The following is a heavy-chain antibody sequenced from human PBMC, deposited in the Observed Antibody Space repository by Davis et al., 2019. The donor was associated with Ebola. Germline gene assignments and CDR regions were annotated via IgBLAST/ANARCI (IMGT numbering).Heavy chain of an antibody. CDR1: GGSFSGYY. CDR2: INHSGST. Sequence: MPSETLSLTCAVYGGSFSGYYWSWIRQPPGKGLEWIGEINHSGSTNYNPSLKSRVTISVDTSKNQFSLKLSSVTAADTAVYYCARGPTVTLFDYWGQGTLVTVSS. J-gene: IGHJ4*02. CDR3: ARGPTVTLFDY. D-gene: IGHD4-17*01. V-gene: IGHV4-34*01.